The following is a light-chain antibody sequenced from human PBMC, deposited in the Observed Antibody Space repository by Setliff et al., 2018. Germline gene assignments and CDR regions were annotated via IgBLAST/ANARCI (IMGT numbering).Light chain of an antibody. Sequence: QSALTQPPSASGTPGQRVTISCSGSSSNIGSNYVYWYQQLPGTAPKLLIYRNNQRPSGVPDRFSGSKSGTSASLAISGLRSEDEADYYCAAWDDSLSVVVFGGGTK. J-gene: IGLJ2*01. CDR1: SSNIGSNY. V-gene: IGLV1-47*01. CDR3: AAWDDSLSVVV. CDR2: RNN.